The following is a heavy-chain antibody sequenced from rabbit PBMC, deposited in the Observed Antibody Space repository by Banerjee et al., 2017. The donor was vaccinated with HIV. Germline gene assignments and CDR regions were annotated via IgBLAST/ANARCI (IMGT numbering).Heavy chain of an antibody. CDR1: GFSLSSYA. D-gene: IGHD8-1*01. Sequence: QEQLKETGGGLVQPGGSLTLTCTAAGFSLSSYAMSWVRTAPGKGLMWIAYMNTGSGSADYATWAKGRFTCSKTSSTTVTLQMTSLTVADTATYFCARDTGSSFSSYGMDLWGPGTLVTVS. V-gene: IGHV1S45*01. CDR3: ARDTGSSFSSYGMDL. J-gene: IGHJ6*01. CDR2: MNTGSGSA.